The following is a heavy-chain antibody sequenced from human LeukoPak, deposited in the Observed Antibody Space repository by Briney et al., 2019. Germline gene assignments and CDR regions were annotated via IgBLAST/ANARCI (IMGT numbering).Heavy chain of an antibody. CDR1: VLSMNHYY. Sequence: NASETLSLTCTVSVLSMNHYYWSWMRHPPGKGLEGIGYIYYSESTNYNPPLKSRVTIPEYTSQNHISLKFRSVTAPNTAVYYVGRMPPGVVYWFDLWGQGPLVTVS. D-gene: IGHD3-3*01. J-gene: IGHJ5*02. V-gene: IGHV4-59*12. CDR2: IYYSEST. CDR3: GRMPPGVVYWFDL.